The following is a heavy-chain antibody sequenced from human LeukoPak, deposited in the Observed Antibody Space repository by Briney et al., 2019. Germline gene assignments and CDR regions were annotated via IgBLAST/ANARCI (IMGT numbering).Heavy chain of an antibody. CDR1: GYNFTNYW. Sequence: GESLKISCKGSGYNFTNYWIGWVRQMPGKGLEWMGIIYPGDSDTRYSPSFQGQVTISADKSISTAYLQWSSLKASDTAMYYCAKQTSGSYYRGSYYYYMDVWGKGTTVTISS. D-gene: IGHD1-26*01. CDR2: IYPGDSDT. J-gene: IGHJ6*03. CDR3: AKQTSGSYYRGSYYYYMDV. V-gene: IGHV5-51*01.